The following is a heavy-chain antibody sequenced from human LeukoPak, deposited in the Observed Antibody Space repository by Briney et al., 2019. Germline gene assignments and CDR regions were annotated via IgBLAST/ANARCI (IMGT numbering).Heavy chain of an antibody. Sequence: PSETLSLTCTFSGYSISSGYYWGWIRQPPGKGLEWIGSIYHSGSTYYNPSLKSRVTISVDTSKNQFSLKLSSVTAADTAVYYCARVRQQPVGNDAFDIWGQGTMVTVSS. V-gene: IGHV4-38-2*02. D-gene: IGHD6-13*01. J-gene: IGHJ3*02. CDR1: GYSISSGYY. CDR2: IYHSGST. CDR3: ARVRQQPVGNDAFDI.